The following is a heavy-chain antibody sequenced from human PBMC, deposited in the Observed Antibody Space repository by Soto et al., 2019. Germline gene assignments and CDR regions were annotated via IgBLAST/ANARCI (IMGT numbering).Heavy chain of an antibody. CDR2: ISSNGGST. J-gene: IGHJ4*02. D-gene: IGHD3-9*01. V-gene: IGHV3-64D*08. Sequence: PGGSLRLSCSSSGFTFSSYAMHWLRQAPGKGLEYVSAISSNGGSTYYADSVKGRFTISRDNSKNTLYLQMSSLRAEDTAVYYCVKEFYDILTVYPSFAYWGQGTLVTVSS. CDR3: VKEFYDILTVYPSFAY. CDR1: GFTFSSYA.